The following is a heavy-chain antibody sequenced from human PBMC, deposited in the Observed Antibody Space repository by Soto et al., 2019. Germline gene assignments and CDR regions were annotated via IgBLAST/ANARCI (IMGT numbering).Heavy chain of an antibody. Sequence: QVQLVQSGAEVKKPGSSVKVTCKASGAIFSSNAISWVRQAPGQGLEWMGGILPIFGRTNYAQKFQGRVTITAYESTRTAYMELSSLKSEDTAVYYCATGGRGYSYAPRFYFEYWGQGPLVTVSS. CDR2: ILPIFGRT. J-gene: IGHJ4*02. D-gene: IGHD5-18*01. CDR3: ATGGRGYSYAPRFYFEY. CDR1: GAIFSSNA. V-gene: IGHV1-69*01.